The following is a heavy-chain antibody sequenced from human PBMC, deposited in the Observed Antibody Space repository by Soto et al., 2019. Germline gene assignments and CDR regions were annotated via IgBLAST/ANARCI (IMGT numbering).Heavy chain of an antibody. V-gene: IGHV3-48*02. D-gene: IGHD3-22*01. Sequence: SGGSLRLSCAASGFTFSSYSMNLVRQAPGKGLEWVSYISSSSSTIYYADSVKGRFTISRDNAKNSLYLQMNSLRDEDTAVYYCARGMYYYDSSGWAYWGQGTLVTVSS. CDR3: ARGMYYYDSSGWAY. CDR1: GFTFSSYS. CDR2: ISSSSSTI. J-gene: IGHJ4*02.